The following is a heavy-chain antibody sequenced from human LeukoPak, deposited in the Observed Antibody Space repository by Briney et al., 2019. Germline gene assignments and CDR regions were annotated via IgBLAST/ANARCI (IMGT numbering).Heavy chain of an antibody. D-gene: IGHD1-26*01. J-gene: IGHJ3*02. CDR3: VSRAYRGEFDI. Sequence: PGGSLRLSCAASGFTFSSYEMNWVRQAPGKGLEWVSYISGSGNIIDYADSVKGHFTISRDNAKNSLYLQMNSLRAEDTAVYYCVSRAYRGEFDIWGQGTMVTVSS. CDR1: GFTFSSYE. V-gene: IGHV3-48*03. CDR2: ISGSGNII.